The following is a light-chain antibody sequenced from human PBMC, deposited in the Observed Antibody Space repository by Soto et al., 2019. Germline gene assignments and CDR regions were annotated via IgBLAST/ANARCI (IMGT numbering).Light chain of an antibody. J-gene: IGKJ1*01. CDR2: EAS. V-gene: IGKV1-5*01. CDR3: QQYHSSSWT. Sequence: DIQMTQSPSTLSASIGDRVTITCRASQSIGTWLAWYQQKAGKAPKLLLYEASNLERGVPSRFSGSGSGTEFTLTVNSLQPDDFATYYCQQYHSSSWTVGQGTKVEIK. CDR1: QSIGTW.